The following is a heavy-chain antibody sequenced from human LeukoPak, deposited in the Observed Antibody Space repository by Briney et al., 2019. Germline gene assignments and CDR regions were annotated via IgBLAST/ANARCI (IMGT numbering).Heavy chain of an antibody. CDR3: AKDNSYSGSVY. D-gene: IGHD1-26*01. Sequence: PGGSLRLSCAASGFTFSNYAMSWVRQAPGKGLEWVSAISGSGGGTYYADSVKGRFTISRDNSKNTLYLQMDSLRAGDTAVYYCAKDNSYSGSVYWGQGTLVTVSS. CDR2: ISGSGGGT. CDR1: GFTFSNYA. V-gene: IGHV3-23*01. J-gene: IGHJ4*02.